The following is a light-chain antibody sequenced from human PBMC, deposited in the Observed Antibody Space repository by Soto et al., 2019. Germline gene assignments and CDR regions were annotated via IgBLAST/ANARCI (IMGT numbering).Light chain of an antibody. CDR1: QCITNY. CDR2: DVS. Sequence: EVVLKLSPATLSFSPGEGATLSSRARQCITNYLAGYQQKPGQAPRLLIYDVSNRATGITARFSGSASGTDVTLTISSREAEDFAVYYCQQRSNWPQIPFGQGTRLDI. V-gene: IGKV3-11*01. J-gene: IGKJ5*01. CDR3: QQRSNWPQIP.